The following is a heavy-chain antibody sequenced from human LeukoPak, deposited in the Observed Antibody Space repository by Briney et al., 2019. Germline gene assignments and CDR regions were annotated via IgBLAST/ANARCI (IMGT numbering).Heavy chain of an antibody. CDR2: IRSKTDGGTT. Sequence: GGSLRLSCAASGFTFRDAWMTWVRQAPGHGLDWVGRIRSKTDGGTTDYAVSVQGRFTISRDDSKNTLYLQMSSLKTEDTAVYYCAKHIYGVVSIQQWGQGTLVTVSS. CDR3: AKHIYGVVSIQQ. J-gene: IGHJ1*01. CDR1: GFTFRDAW. D-gene: IGHD3-3*01. V-gene: IGHV3-15*01.